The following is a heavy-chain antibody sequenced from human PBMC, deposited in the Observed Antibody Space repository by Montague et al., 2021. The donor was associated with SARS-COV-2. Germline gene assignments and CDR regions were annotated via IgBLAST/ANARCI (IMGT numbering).Heavy chain of an antibody. CDR1: GGSISSSCYF. Sequence: SETLSLTCTVSGGSISSSCYFWGWIRQPPGKGLEWIGSIYHSGDTNSNSSPKSRVTISVDTSKNQFSLKLSSVTAADTAVYYCASALNYPDYGGVDYWGQGTLVTVSS. V-gene: IGHV4-39*01. CDR3: ASALNYPDYGGVDY. D-gene: IGHD4-17*01. J-gene: IGHJ4*02. CDR2: IYHSGDT.